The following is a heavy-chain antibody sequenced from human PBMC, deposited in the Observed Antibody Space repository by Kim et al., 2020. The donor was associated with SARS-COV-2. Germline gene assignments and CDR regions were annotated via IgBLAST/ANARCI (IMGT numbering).Heavy chain of an antibody. V-gene: IGHV1-24*01. J-gene: IGHJ4*02. CDR3: ATAFWSAYYHN. CDR2: FNPEDGET. D-gene: IGHD3-3*01. Sequence: ASVKVSCKVSGFTLREVAMHWVRQAPGKGLEWMGGFNPEDGETIYAQIFQGRVTLTEDTSTDTAYMELSSLRFGDTAVYYCATAFWSAYYHNWGPGTLVT. CDR1: GFTLREVA.